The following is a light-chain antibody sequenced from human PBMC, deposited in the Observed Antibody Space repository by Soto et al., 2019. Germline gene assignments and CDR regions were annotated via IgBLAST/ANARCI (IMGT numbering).Light chain of an antibody. CDR2: RPS. CDR1: QNIDNDY. J-gene: IGKJ3*01. CDR3: QHYSSSPIFT. Sequence: EIVLTQSPGTLSLSPGDRVTLSCRASQNIDNDYLAWYQQTPGQAPRLLIYRPSNRAAGIPDRFSGSGSGTDFSLSINRLEPEDFTMYYCQHYSSSPIFTFGPGTKVDI. V-gene: IGKV3-20*01.